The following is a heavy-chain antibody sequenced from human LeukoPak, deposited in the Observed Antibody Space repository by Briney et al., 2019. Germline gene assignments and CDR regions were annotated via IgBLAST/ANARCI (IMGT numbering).Heavy chain of an antibody. CDR3: ARRWWASFDY. CDR2: TYYRSKWYY. CDR1: GDSVSSNSAA. J-gene: IGHJ4*02. D-gene: IGHD2-15*01. V-gene: IGHV6-1*01. Sequence: SQTLSLTCTISGDSVSSNSAAWNWIRQSPSRGLEWLGRTYYRSKWYYDYAVAVKSRISINPDTSKNQFSLKLSSVTAADTAVYYCARRWWASFDYWGQGTLVTVSS.